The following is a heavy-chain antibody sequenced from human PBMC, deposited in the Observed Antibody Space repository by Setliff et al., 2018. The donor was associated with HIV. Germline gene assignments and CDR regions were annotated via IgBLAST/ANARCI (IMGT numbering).Heavy chain of an antibody. V-gene: IGHV4-59*01. CDR3: ARDPGSSFYNYKFLDT. Sequence: SETLSLTCTVSGGSISSYYWNWVRQPPGRGLEWIGYSYYDGSAKYNPSLKSRVAISAGTSKYQFSLTLRSVTAADTAVYYCARDPGSSFYNYKFLDTWGKGTTVTVSS. CDR2: SYYDGSA. J-gene: IGHJ6*04. CDR1: GGSISSYY. D-gene: IGHD3-16*01.